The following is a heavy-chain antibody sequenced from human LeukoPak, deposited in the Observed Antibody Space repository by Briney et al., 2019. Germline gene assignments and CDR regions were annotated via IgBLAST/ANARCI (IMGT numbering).Heavy chain of an antibody. CDR1: GSTFRSYS. D-gene: IGHD4-17*01. CDR2: ISSSSSYI. V-gene: IGHV3-21*01. Sequence: GGSPRFSCAAPGSTFRSYSINWVRKAPGKGLEWVSSISSSSSYIYYADSVKGRFTISRDNAKNSLYLQMNSLRAEDTAVYYCARDQVNDYGDDTEFDYWGQGTLVTVS. CDR3: ARDQVNDYGDDTEFDY. J-gene: IGHJ4*02.